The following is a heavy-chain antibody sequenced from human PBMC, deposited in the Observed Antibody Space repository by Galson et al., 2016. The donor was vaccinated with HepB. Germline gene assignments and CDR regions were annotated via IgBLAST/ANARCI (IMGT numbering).Heavy chain of an antibody. CDR3: ARDLNPASGTYFPFDD. Sequence: SVKVSCKASGYTFTSYGITWVRQAPGQGLEWMGWISTYNGNTNYAQKLPGRVTMTTDTSTSTAHMELRSQRSDDTAVYYCARDLNPASGTYFPFDDWGQGTLVTVSS. CDR2: ISTYNGNT. CDR1: GYTFTSYG. V-gene: IGHV1-18*01. J-gene: IGHJ4*02. D-gene: IGHD3-10*01.